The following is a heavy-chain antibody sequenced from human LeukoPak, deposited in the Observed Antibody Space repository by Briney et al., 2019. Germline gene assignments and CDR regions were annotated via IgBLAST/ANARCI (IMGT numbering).Heavy chain of an antibody. J-gene: IGHJ4*02. Sequence: PGGSLRLSCAASGFTFSNAWMSWVRQAPGKGLEWVGRIKSKTDGGTTDYAAPVKGRFTISRDDSKNTLYLQMNSLRAEDTAVYYCARESQSASSWDSNFDYWGQGTFVTVSS. CDR1: GFTFSNAW. V-gene: IGHV3-15*01. D-gene: IGHD4-11*01. CDR2: IKSKTDGGTT. CDR3: ARESQSASSWDSNFDY.